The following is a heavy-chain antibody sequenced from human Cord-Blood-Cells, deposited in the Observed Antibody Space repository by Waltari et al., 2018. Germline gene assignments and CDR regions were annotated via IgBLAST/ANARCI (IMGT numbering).Heavy chain of an antibody. CDR2: TYYRSKWDN. Sequence: QVQLQQSGPGLVKPSQPPSLSCATSGHSFPSNSAVWHWIRQSPSRGLEWLGRTYYRSKWDNDYAVSVKSRITINPDTSKNQFSLQLNSVTPEDTAVYYCAGVAAAGYYYYYGMDVWGQGTTVTVSS. D-gene: IGHD6-13*01. CDR1: GHSFPSNSAV. V-gene: IGHV6-1*01. CDR3: AGVAAAGYYYYYGMDV. J-gene: IGHJ6*02.